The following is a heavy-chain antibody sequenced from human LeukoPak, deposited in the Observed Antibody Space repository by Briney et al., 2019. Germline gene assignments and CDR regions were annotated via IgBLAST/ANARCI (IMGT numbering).Heavy chain of an antibody. V-gene: IGHV3-23*01. J-gene: IGHJ3*01. CDR1: GFTSGDYA. CDR2: IGGSGGNT. Sequence: GRSLRLSCTASGFTSGDYAMSWVRQAPGKGLEWVSVIGGSGGNTNYADSVRGRFTISRDDSQNTLFLHMSSLRAEDTAVYFCARRPRDTSGYYLGAFHDWGQGTTVTVSS. D-gene: IGHD3-22*01. CDR3: ARRPRDTSGYYLGAFHD.